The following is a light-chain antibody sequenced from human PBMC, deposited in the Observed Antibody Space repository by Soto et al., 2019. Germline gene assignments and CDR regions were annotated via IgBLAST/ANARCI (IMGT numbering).Light chain of an antibody. Sequence: DIQMTQSPSSLSASVGDRVTITCQASQDISNSLNWYQQKPGEAPKLLIYAASNLETGVPSRFIGSGSATDFTVTIISLQPEDFATYFCQQYESLPFTFGPGTKVDI. CDR2: AAS. CDR1: QDISNS. CDR3: QQYESLPFT. J-gene: IGKJ3*01. V-gene: IGKV1-33*01.